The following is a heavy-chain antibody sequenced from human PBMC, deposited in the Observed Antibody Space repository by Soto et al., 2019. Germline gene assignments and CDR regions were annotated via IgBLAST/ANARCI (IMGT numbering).Heavy chain of an antibody. CDR3: ALSIGTIYYYGLDV. Sequence: QTLSLTCGISGDSVSSNSAAWHWIRQSPSRGLEWLGRTYYRAKWYNDYAEAVRSRITINPDTPKNQFSLQLNSVTPEDTAVYYCALSIGTIYYYGLDVWGQGTTVTVSS. D-gene: IGHD6-6*01. J-gene: IGHJ6*02. CDR2: TYYRAKWYN. CDR1: GDSVSSNSAA. V-gene: IGHV6-1*01.